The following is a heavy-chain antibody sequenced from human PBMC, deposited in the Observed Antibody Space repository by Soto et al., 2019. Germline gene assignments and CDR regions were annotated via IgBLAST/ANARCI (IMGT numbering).Heavy chain of an antibody. Sequence: GGSLILSWAASGFTFSIYTMNWVRHAPGKGLEWVAVISYDGSNKYYADSVKGRFTISRDNSKNTLYLQMNSLRAEDTAVYYCARGSIAAAGSLDYWGQGTLVTVSS. J-gene: IGHJ4*02. V-gene: IGHV3-30-3*01. CDR2: ISYDGSNK. D-gene: IGHD6-13*01. CDR1: GFTFSIYT. CDR3: ARGSIAAAGSLDY.